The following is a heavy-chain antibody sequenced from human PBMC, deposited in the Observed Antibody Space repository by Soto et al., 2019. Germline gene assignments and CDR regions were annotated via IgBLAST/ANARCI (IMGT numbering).Heavy chain of an antibody. V-gene: IGHV3-21*01. CDR1: GFTFSSYT. D-gene: IGHD2-21*02. J-gene: IGHJ4*02. Sequence: EVQLVESGGGLVKPAGSLRLSCAASGFTFSSYTMKWVRQAPGKGLEWVASISSSYYIKYADSVKGRFTISRDNAKNSLCLQMNSLRAEDTAVYYCARGDVVVLTATSNFDYWGQGTLVTVSS. CDR2: ISSSYYI. CDR3: ARGDVVVLTATSNFDY.